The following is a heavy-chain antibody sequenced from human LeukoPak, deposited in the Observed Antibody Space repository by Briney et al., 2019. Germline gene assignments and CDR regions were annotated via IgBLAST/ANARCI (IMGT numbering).Heavy chain of an antibody. J-gene: IGHJ4*02. V-gene: IGHV4-4*07. CDR3: ARHDVVGHIDY. CDR2: FYTFGST. Sequence: SETLSLTCTVSGGSISSFYWSWIRQPAGKGLEWIGRFYTFGSTNYNPSLKSRVTMSVDTSKNQLSLNLSSVTAADTAVYYCARHDVVGHIDYWGQGTLVTVSS. CDR1: GGSISSFY. D-gene: IGHD2-15*01.